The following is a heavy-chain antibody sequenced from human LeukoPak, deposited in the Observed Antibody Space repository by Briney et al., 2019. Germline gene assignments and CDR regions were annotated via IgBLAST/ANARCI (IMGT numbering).Heavy chain of an antibody. CDR2: INPSGGST. V-gene: IGHV1-46*01. CDR3: ARIYSNSVFDY. D-gene: IGHD4-11*01. Sequence: ASVKVSCKASGYTFTSYYMHWVRQAPGRGLEWMGIINPSGGSTSYAQKFQGRVTMTRDMSTSTVYMELSSLRSEDTAVYYCARIYSNSVFDYWGQGTLVTVSS. J-gene: IGHJ4*02. CDR1: GYTFTSYY.